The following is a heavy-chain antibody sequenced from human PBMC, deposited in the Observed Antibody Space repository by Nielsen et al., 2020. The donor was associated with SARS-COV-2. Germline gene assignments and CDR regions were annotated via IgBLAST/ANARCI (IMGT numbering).Heavy chain of an antibody. CDR3: AKDGAYYGVRGVVHFGY. V-gene: IGHV3-30*04. D-gene: IGHD3-10*01. CDR2: ISYDGSDQ. CDR1: GFTFSHYA. J-gene: IGHJ4*02. Sequence: GGSLRLSCVASGFTFSHYAIHWVRQAPGKGLEWVALISYDGSDQYYEDSLKGRFTISRDNSKNIVYLQMNSLRAEDTAVYYCAKDGAYYGVRGVVHFGYWGRGTLVTVSS.